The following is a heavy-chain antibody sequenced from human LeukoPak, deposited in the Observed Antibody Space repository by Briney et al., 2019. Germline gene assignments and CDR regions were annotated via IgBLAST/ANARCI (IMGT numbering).Heavy chain of an antibody. D-gene: IGHD2/OR15-2a*01. CDR2: IYYSGST. J-gene: IGHJ6*02. CDR3: ARAHSIASYYSGVDA. Sequence: SEALSLTCTVSGGSISSSYSYWGWIRQPPGKGLEWIGNIYYSGSTYYSPSLTSRVTVSVDTSEIQFSLKLSSVTAADTAVYYCARAHSIASYYSGVDAWGQGTTVTVSS. CDR1: GGSISSSYSY. V-gene: IGHV4-39*07.